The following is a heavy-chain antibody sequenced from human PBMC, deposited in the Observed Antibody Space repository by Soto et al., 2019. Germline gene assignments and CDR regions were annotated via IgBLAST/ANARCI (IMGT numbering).Heavy chain of an antibody. CDR1: GGSISSGDYY. J-gene: IGHJ4*02. D-gene: IGHD6-13*01. CDR2: IYYSGST. CDR3: ARVSSSWGLVSYFEY. V-gene: IGHV4-30-4*02. Sequence: SETLSLTCTVSGGSISSGDYYWSWIRQPPGKGLEWIGYIYYSGSTYYNPSLKSRVTISVDTSKNQFSLKLSSVTAADAAVYYCARVSSSWGLVSYFEYWGQGNLVTVSS.